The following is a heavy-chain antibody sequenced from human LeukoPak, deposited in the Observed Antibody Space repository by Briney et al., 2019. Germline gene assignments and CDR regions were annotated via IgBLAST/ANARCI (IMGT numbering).Heavy chain of an antibody. CDR2: IVVHGTTA. CDR3: ARAHSYREGFDN. CDR1: GFIFNNYE. V-gene: IGHV3-48*03. D-gene: IGHD3-10*01. J-gene: IGHJ4*02. Sequence: PGGSLRLSCAASGFIFNNYEMNWVRQAPRKGLEWVAYIVVHGTTAYYADSVRGRFTISRDNAKNSLHLQMDSLRVEDTGIYYCARAHSYREGFDNWGQGTLVTVSS.